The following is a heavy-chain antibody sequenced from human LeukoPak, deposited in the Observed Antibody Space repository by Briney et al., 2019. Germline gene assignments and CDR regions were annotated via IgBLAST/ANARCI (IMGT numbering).Heavy chain of an antibody. CDR1: GGSISSYY. CDR2: IYYKGNT. V-gene: IGHV4-59*08. D-gene: IGHD3-9*01. Sequence: PSETLFLTCSVSGGSISSYYWSWIRQPPGKGLEWIGYIYYKGNTNYNPSLKSRVTISVDTSKNQFSLNLTSVTAADTAVYYCARHHDILTGYPFDYWGQGTLVTVSS. CDR3: ARHHDILTGYPFDY. J-gene: IGHJ4*02.